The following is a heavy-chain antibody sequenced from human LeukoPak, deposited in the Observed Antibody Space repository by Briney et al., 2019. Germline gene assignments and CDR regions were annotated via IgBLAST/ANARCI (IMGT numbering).Heavy chain of an antibody. J-gene: IGHJ4*02. CDR1: GFTFGSYA. CDR3: AKDSGYGDYPYYFDY. Sequence: GGSLRLSCAASGFTFGSYAMSWVRQAPGKGLEWVSAISGSGGSTYYADSVKGRFTISRDNSKNTLYLQMNSLRAEDTAVYYCAKDSGYGDYPYYFDYWGQGTLVTVSS. V-gene: IGHV3-23*01. CDR2: ISGSGGST. D-gene: IGHD4-17*01.